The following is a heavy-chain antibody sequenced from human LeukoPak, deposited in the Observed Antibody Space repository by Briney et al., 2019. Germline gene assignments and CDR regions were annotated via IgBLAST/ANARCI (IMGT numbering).Heavy chain of an antibody. V-gene: IGHV3-48*03. CDR2: IISSGDII. Sequence: GGSLRLSCAASAFTLSSDEMNGGRQAPRTRWEWGSYIISSGDIIYYIDSVKSRFTISRDNTRNSLYLQMNSLTGEDTAIYYCAREGSPDTAMAPDALDMWGQGTMVTVSS. CDR1: AFTLSSDE. CDR3: AREGSPDTAMAPDALDM. J-gene: IGHJ3*02. D-gene: IGHD5-18*01.